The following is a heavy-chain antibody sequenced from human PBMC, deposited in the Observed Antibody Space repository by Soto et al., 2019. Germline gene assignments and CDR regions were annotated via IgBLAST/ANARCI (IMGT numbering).Heavy chain of an antibody. J-gene: IGHJ6*03. CDR3: ATQGFAIGVAATPDYDYYYMDV. CDR1: GFTFSSYA. Sequence: EVQLLESGGGLVQPGGSLRISCAASGFTFSSYAMSWVRQAPGKGLEWVSAISGSGGSTYYADSVKGQFTISRDNSKNTLYMQMNSLRAEDTAVYYCATQGFAIGVAATPDYDYYYMDVWGKGTTVTVCS. CDR2: ISGSGGST. V-gene: IGHV3-23*01. D-gene: IGHD2-15*01.